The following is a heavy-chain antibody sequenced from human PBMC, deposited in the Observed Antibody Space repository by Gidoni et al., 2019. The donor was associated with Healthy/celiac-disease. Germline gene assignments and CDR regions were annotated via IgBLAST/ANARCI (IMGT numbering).Heavy chain of an antibody. D-gene: IGHD2-15*01. CDR3: ARDSGYCSGGSCYSFDP. V-gene: IGHV1-69*01. Sequence: QVQLVQSGAEVKKPGSSVKVSCKVSGGTFSSYAISWVRQAPGQGLEWMGGIIPIFGTANYAQKFQGRVTITADESTSTAYMELSSLRSEDTAVYYCARDSGYCSGGSCYSFDPWGQGTLVTVSS. J-gene: IGHJ5*02. CDR2: IIPIFGTA. CDR1: GGTFSSYA.